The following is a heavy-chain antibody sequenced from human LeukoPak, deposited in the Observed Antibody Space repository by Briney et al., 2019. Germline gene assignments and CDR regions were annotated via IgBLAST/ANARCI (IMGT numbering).Heavy chain of an antibody. Sequence: GGSLRLSCAASGFTFISYSMNWVRQAPGKGLEWVSVIWTDGGTYYADSVRGRFTISRDDSKNTLFLQMDSLRAEDTAVYYCARDRAAADPWGQGTLVTVSS. CDR2: IWTDGGT. D-gene: IGHD6-13*01. J-gene: IGHJ5*02. CDR1: GFTFISYS. V-gene: IGHV3-53*01. CDR3: ARDRAAADP.